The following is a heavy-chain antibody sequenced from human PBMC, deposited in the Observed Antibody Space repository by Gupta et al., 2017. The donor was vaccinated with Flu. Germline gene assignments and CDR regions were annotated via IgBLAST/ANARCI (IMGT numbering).Heavy chain of an antibody. Sequence: TWTVTRGSIGTYVWSWIRQSPGKGLEWIGYIYYSGSTNYTPSLKRRVTMSLDTSKNQFSLKMSSVTAADTAVYYCARGPGGSTFDYWGQGSLVTVSP. J-gene: IGHJ4*02. CDR1: RGSIGTYV. V-gene: IGHV4-59*01. CDR2: IYYSGST. D-gene: IGHD3-16*01. CDR3: ARGPGGSTFDY.